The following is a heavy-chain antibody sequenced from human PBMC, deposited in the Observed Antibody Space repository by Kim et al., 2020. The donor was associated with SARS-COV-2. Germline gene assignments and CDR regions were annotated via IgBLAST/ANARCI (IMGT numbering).Heavy chain of an antibody. V-gene: IGHV3-48*03. Sequence: GGSLRLSCAASGFTVNNYEMNWVRQAPGKGLEWVSYISGGGGTIYYADSVKGRFTISRDNPKNSLYLQMNSLRAEDTAVYYCARGYDYAWGRYRYTASFDYWGQGPLVTVSS. CDR3: ARGYDYAWGRYRYTASFDY. CDR1: GFTVNNYE. CDR2: ISGGGGTI. D-gene: IGHD3-16*02. J-gene: IGHJ4*02.